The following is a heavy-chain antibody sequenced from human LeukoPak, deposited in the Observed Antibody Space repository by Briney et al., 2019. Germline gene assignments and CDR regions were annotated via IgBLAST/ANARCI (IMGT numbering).Heavy chain of an antibody. J-gene: IGHJ4*02. V-gene: IGHV3-74*01. CDR3: VRDGGGTTPYDC. D-gene: IGHD1-7*01. Sequence: PGGSLRLSCAASGFTLSDYWMNWVRQVPGKGPVWVSHISPDGRNIAYADSVKGRFTISRDSAKNTLYLQMNSLRVGDTTVYYRVRDGGGTTPYDCWGQGTLVTVSS. CDR1: GFTLSDYW. CDR2: ISPDGRNI.